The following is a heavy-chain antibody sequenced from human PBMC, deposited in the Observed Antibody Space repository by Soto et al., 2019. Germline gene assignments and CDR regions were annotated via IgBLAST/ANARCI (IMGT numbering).Heavy chain of an antibody. D-gene: IGHD2-2*01. CDR1: GGTFTSYA. CDR2: SIPIFGTA. J-gene: IGHJ6*02. CDR3: AKLVGPAARRSSMDV. Sequence: SVKVSCKASGGTFTSYAVSWVRQAPGQGLEWMGVSIPIFGTANYARKFQGRVTITADKSTSTAYMELSSLRSEDTAVYYCAKLVGPAARRSSMDVWGQGTTVTVSS. V-gene: IGHV1-69*06.